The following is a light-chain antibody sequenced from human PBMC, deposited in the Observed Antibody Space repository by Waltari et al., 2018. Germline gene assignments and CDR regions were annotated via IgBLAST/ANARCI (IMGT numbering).Light chain of an antibody. V-gene: IGKV4-1*01. CDR1: QSLSYSSNNKNY. J-gene: IGKJ2*01. Sequence: DIVMTQSPDSLAVSLGERATINCTSSQSLSYSSNNKNYLAWYQQKPGQSPRLLIYWASTRESGVPDRISGSGSGTDFTLSISSLQAEDLAVYYCQQYYATPHTFGPGTKLEIK. CDR3: QQYYATPHT. CDR2: WAS.